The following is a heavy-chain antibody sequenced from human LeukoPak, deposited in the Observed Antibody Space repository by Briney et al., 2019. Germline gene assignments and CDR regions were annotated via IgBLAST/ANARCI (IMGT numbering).Heavy chain of an antibody. CDR1: GFTFSSYG. CDR3: ARDRGGSIDY. D-gene: IGHD3-10*01. CDR2: IWYDGSTK. J-gene: IGHJ4*02. Sequence: GRSLRLSCAASGFTFSSYGMHWVRQAPGKGLEWVAVIWYDGSTKYYADSVKGRFTISRDNSKNPLYLQMNSLRAEDTAVYYWARDRGGSIDYWGQGTMVTVSS. V-gene: IGHV3-33*01.